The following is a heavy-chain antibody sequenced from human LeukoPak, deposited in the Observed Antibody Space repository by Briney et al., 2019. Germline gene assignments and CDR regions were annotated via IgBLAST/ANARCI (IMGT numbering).Heavy chain of an antibody. Sequence: GGSLRLSCAASGFTFSSYGMHWVRQVPGKGLEWVAFIRYDGSNKYYADSVKGRFTISRDNSKNTLYLQMNSLRAEDTAVYYCAKDPTPSSSAPPRGGQGTLVTVSS. D-gene: IGHD6-6*01. CDR2: IRYDGSNK. CDR3: AKDPTPSSSAPPR. CDR1: GFTFSSYG. J-gene: IGHJ4*02. V-gene: IGHV3-30*02.